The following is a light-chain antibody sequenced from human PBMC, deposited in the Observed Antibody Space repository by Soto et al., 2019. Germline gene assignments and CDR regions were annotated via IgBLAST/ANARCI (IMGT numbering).Light chain of an antibody. CDR3: MQGAHWPRT. V-gene: IGKV2-30*01. J-gene: IGKJ1*01. CDR2: KVS. Sequence: DVVMTQSPLSLPVTLGQPASISCRSSQSLVYSDGDTYLSWFQQGPGQSPRRLIYKVSNRDSGVPDRFSGSGSGTDFTLKISRVEAEDVGVYYCMQGAHWPRTFGQGTKVDIK. CDR1: QSLVYSDGDTY.